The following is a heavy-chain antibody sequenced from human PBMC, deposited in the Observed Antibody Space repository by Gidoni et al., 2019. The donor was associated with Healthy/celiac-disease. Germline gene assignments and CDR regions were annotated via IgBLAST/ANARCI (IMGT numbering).Heavy chain of an antibody. J-gene: IGHJ6*03. D-gene: IGHD1-26*01. Sequence: EVQLLESGGGLVQPGGSLRLSCAASGFTFSSYAMRWVRQAPGKGLEWVSAFSGSGGSTYYADSVKGRFNISRDNSKNTLYLQMNSLRAEDTAVYYCAKDEEGVGATPDYYYYYMDVWGKGTTVTVSS. V-gene: IGHV3-23*01. CDR3: AKDEEGVGATPDYYYYYMDV. CDR2: FSGSGGST. CDR1: GFTFSSYA.